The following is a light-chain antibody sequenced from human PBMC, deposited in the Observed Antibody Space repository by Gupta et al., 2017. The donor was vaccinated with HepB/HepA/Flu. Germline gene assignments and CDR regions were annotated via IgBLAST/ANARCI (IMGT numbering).Light chain of an antibody. V-gene: IGLV1-44*01. CDR3: AAWDDRVNGVV. CDR1: SSNIGSNS. CDR2: NDN. Sequence: QSVLTQPPSASGTSGRRVTISCSGSSSNIGSNSVTWYQQDPGTAPNLLIYNDNQRPSGLPDRFSGSKSGTSASLAISGLQSEDEADYYCAAWDDRVNGVVFGGGTKLTVL. J-gene: IGLJ2*01.